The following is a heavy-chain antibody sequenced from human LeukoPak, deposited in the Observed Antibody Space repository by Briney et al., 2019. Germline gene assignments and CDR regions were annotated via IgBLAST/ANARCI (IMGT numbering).Heavy chain of an antibody. D-gene: IGHD2-8*01. Sequence: PSETLSLTCTVSGDSINNNNYYWAWIRQPPGRGLEWIGYIYYTGSTNYNPSLKSRVTISVDTSKNQFSLKLSSVTAADTAVYYCATVSTYYYYYYMDVWGKGTTVTISS. CDR1: GDSINNNNYY. CDR3: ATVSTYYYYYYMDV. CDR2: IYYTGST. V-gene: IGHV4-39*07. J-gene: IGHJ6*03.